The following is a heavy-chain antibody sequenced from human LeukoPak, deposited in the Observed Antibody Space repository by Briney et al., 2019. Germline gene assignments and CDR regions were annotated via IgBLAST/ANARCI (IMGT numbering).Heavy chain of an antibody. CDR2: ISSSSSYT. CDR1: GFTFSDYY. D-gene: IGHD5-18*01. V-gene: IGHV3-11*03. Sequence: GGSLRLSCAASGFTFSDYYMSWIRQAPGKGLEWGSYISSSSSYTNYADSVKGRFTISSDNAKNSLYLQMNSLRAEDTAVYYCARLGIQLRTFDIWGQGTMVTVSS. J-gene: IGHJ3*02. CDR3: ARLGIQLRTFDI.